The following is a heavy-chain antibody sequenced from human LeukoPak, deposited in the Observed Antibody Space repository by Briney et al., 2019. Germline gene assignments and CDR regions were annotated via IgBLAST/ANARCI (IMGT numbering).Heavy chain of an antibody. D-gene: IGHD3-22*01. CDR2: IYYSGST. V-gene: IGHV4-59*12. CDR3: AREDYYDSSGYYSGYYYGMDV. J-gene: IGHJ6*02. Sequence: SETLSLTCTVSGGSISSYYWSWIRQPPGKGLEWIGYIYYSGSTNYNPSLKSRVTISVDTSKNQFSLKLSSVTAADTAVYYCAREDYYDSSGYYSGYYYGMDVWGQGTTVTVSS. CDR1: GGSISSYY.